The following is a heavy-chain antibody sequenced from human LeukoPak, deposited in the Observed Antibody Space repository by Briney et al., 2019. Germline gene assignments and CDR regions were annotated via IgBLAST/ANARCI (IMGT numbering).Heavy chain of an antibody. D-gene: IGHD2-15*01. CDR3: ARDHVVVVVAATHWFDP. CDR1: GFTFSSYW. V-gene: IGHV3-7*01. Sequence: PGGSLRLSCAASGFTFSSYWLSWVRQASGKGLEWVANIKQDGSEKYYVDSVKGRFTISRDNAKNSLYLQMNSLRAEDTAVYYCARDHVVVVVAATHWFDPWGQGTLVTVSS. J-gene: IGHJ5*02. CDR2: IKQDGSEK.